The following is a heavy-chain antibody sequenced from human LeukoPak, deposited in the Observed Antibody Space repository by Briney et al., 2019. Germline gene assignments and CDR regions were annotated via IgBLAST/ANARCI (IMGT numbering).Heavy chain of an antibody. Sequence: GSLRLSCAASGFTFSTYSMNWVRQAPGKGLEWVSYISYTNIIYYADSVKGRFTISRDNAKNSLYLQMNSLGAEDTAVYFCTRSRKTTMIRGTSYFDYWGQGTLVTVSS. CDR2: ISYTNII. CDR1: GFTFSTYS. V-gene: IGHV3-48*04. J-gene: IGHJ4*02. D-gene: IGHD3-10*01. CDR3: TRSRKTTMIRGTSYFDY.